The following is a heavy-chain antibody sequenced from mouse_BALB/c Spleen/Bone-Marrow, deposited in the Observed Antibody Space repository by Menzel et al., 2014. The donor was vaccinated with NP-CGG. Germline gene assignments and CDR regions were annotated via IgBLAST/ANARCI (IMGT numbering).Heavy chain of an antibody. V-gene: IGHV14-3*02. CDR1: GFNIKDTY. D-gene: IGHD1-1*01. CDR2: IDPANGNT. Sequence: EVQLQQSGAELVKPGASVKLSCTASGFNIKDTYMHWVKQRPEQGLEWIGRIDPANGNTKYDPKFQGKATITADTSSNTAYLQLSSLTSEDTAVYYCAAYYYGSSYGFDYWGQGTLVTVSA. CDR3: AAYYYGSSYGFDY. J-gene: IGHJ3*01.